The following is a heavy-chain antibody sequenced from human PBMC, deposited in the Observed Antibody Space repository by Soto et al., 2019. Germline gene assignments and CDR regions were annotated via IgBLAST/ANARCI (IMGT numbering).Heavy chain of an antibody. Sequence: SQTLSLTCAISGDSVSSNSAAWNWIRQSPSRGLEWLGRTYYRSKWYNDYAVSVESRITINPDTSKNQFSLQLNSVTPEDTAVYYCARDTTSIAARPDWFDPWGQGTLVTVSS. V-gene: IGHV6-1*01. CDR3: ARDTTSIAARPDWFDP. CDR2: TYYRSKWYN. CDR1: GDSVSSNSAA. D-gene: IGHD6-6*01. J-gene: IGHJ5*02.